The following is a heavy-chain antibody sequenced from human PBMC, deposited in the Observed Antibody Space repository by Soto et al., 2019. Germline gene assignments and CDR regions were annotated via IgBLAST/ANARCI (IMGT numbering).Heavy chain of an antibody. V-gene: IGHV3-33*01. J-gene: IGHJ6*02. CDR3: AREDKRYYYGSGSYYGMDV. D-gene: IGHD3-10*01. CDR1: GFTFSSYG. CDR2: IWYDGSNK. Sequence: QVQLVESGGGVVQPGRSLRLSCAASGFTFSSYGMHWVRQAPGKGLEWVAVIWYDGSNKYYADSVKGRFTISRDNSKNXLXXQMNSLRAEDTAVYYCAREDKRYYYGSGSYYGMDVWGQGTTVTVSS.